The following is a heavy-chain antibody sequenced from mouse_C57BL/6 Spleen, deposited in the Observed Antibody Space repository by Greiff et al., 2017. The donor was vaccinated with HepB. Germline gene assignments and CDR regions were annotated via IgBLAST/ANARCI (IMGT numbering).Heavy chain of an antibody. J-gene: IGHJ4*01. Sequence: VKLMESGPELVKPGASVKISCKASGYAFSSSWMNWVKQRPGKGLEWIGRIYPGDGDTNYNGKFKGKATLTADKSSSTAYMQLSSLTSEDSAVYFCAREIYYYGSPYAMDYWGQGTSVTVSS. CDR1: GYAFSSSW. CDR3: AREIYYYGSPYAMDY. D-gene: IGHD1-1*01. CDR2: IYPGDGDT. V-gene: IGHV1-82*01.